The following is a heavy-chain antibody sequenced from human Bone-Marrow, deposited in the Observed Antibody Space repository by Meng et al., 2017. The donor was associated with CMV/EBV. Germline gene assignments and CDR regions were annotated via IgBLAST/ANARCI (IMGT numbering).Heavy chain of an antibody. D-gene: IGHD6-19*01. CDR2: IYYSGST. Sequence: GSLRLSCTVSGGSISSYYWSWIRQPPGKGLEWIGYIYYSGSTNYNPSLKSRVTISVDTCKNQFSLKLSSVTAADTAVYYCARVNYSSGWYETYGMDVWGQGTTVTVSS. CDR1: GGSISSYY. J-gene: IGHJ6*02. CDR3: ARVNYSSGWYETYGMDV. V-gene: IGHV4-59*01.